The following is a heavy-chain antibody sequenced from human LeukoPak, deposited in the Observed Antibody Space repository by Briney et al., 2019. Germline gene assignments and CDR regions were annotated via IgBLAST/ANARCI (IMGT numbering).Heavy chain of an antibody. J-gene: IGHJ4*02. V-gene: IGHV1-69*06. CDR3: ASQLGFGSSWPLDW. D-gene: IGHD6-13*01. CDR1: GGTFSSYA. CDR2: IIPIFGTA. Sequence: PRASVKVSCKASGGTFSSYAISWVRQAPGQGLEWMGGIIPIFGTANYAQKFQGRVTITADKSTSTAYMELSSLRSEDTAVYYCASQLGFGSSWPLDWWGQGTLVTVSS.